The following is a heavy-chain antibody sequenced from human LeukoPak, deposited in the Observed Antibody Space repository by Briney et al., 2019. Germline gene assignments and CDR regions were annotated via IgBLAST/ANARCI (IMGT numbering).Heavy chain of an antibody. J-gene: IGHJ4*02. D-gene: IGHD1-26*01. CDR3: ARQNTPHGNFDY. V-gene: IGHV3-13*01. CDR1: GFTFNNYA. CDR2: IGVAANT. Sequence: GGSLRLSCAASGFTFNNYAMSWVRQAPGKGLEWVSAIGVAANTFYSGSVKGRFTISRENAKNSLYLLMTSLRAEDTAVYYCARQNTPHGNFDYWGQGILVTVSS.